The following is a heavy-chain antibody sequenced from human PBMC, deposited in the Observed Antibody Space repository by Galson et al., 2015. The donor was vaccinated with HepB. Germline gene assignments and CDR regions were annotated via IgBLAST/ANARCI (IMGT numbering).Heavy chain of an antibody. Sequence: SLRLSCAASGFTFSSYAMSWVRQAPGKGLEWVSAISGSGGSTYYADSVKGRFTISRDNSKNTLYLQMNSLRAEDTAVYYCAKVLRAAGTWGDFQHWGQGTLVTVSS. CDR1: GFTFSSYA. CDR2: ISGSGGST. J-gene: IGHJ1*01. CDR3: AKVLRAAGTWGDFQH. V-gene: IGHV3-23*01. D-gene: IGHD6-13*01.